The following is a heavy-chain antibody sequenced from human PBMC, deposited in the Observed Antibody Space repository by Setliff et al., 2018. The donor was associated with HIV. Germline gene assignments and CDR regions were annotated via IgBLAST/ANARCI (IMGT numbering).Heavy chain of an antibody. CDR1: GYTFTAYY. J-gene: IGHJ6*02. CDR3: ARPDSRWYARGRDPLYGLDV. Sequence: ASVKVSCKTSGYTFTAYYIHWVRQAPGQGLEWMGRIIPNSGGTKYSQKFQGRVAITRDTFASIAYMELSSLRSEDTAVYYCARPDSRWYARGRDPLYGLDVWGQGTTVTVSS. V-gene: IGHV1-2*06. D-gene: IGHD6-13*01. CDR2: IIPNSGGT.